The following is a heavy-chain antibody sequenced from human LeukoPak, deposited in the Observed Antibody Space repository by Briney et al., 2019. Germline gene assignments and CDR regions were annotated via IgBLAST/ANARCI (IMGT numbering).Heavy chain of an antibody. D-gene: IGHD3-22*01. CDR1: GFTFSSYA. CDR3: AGCHYYDSSGCCNIFDY. J-gene: IGHJ4*02. CDR2: ISYDGNNK. Sequence: QSGGSLRLSCAASGFTFSSYAMHWVRQAPGKGLEWVAVISYDGNNKYYADSVKGRFTISRDNAKNSLYLQMNSLRAEDTAVYYCAGCHYYDSSGCCNIFDYWGQGTLVTVSS. V-gene: IGHV3-30*04.